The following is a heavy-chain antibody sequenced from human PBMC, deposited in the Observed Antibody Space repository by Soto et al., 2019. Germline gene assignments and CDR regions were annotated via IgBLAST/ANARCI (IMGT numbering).Heavy chain of an antibody. D-gene: IGHD3-3*01. V-gene: IGHV4-4*02. J-gene: IGHJ5*02. CDR3: ARVNQGYDFWSGYSNWFDP. CDR1: GGSISSINW. Sequence: SETMSLTCAVSGGSISSINWWSWVRQPPGKGLEWIGEIYHSGSTNYNPSLKSRVTISVDKSKNQFSLKLSSVTAADTAVYYCARVNQGYDFWSGYSNWFDPWGQGTLVTVSS. CDR2: IYHSGST.